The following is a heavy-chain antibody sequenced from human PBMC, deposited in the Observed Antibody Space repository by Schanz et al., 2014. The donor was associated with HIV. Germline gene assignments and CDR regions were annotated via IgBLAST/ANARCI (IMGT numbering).Heavy chain of an antibody. CDR2: TSSDGSGK. V-gene: IGHV3-30*18. D-gene: IGHD3-22*01. Sequence: QVQLVESGGGVVQPGRSLKVSCVVSGFSFSDFALHWVRQAPGRGLEWLAVTSSDGSGKFYVDSVKGRFTISRDNSKNTLYLQMTTLRIDDTAVYYCAKPEYDSRGNSQSHFDYWGQGTLVTVSS. J-gene: IGHJ4*02. CDR1: GFSFSDFA. CDR3: AKPEYDSRGNSQSHFDY.